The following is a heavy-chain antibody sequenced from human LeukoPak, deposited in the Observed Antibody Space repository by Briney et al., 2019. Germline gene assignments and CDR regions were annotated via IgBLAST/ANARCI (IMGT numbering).Heavy chain of an antibody. J-gene: IGHJ4*02. V-gene: IGHV3-23*01. D-gene: IGHD6-19*01. CDR2: VTGGGGAT. CDR3: AKDNSVWYPYYFDY. CDR1: GFTFRSYA. Sequence: GGSLRLSCAASGFTFRSYAMSWVRQAPGKGLEWVSTVTGGGGATYYADSVKGRFTISRDNSKNKVYLQMNSLRVEDTAVYYCAKDNSVWYPYYFDYWGQGTLVTVSS.